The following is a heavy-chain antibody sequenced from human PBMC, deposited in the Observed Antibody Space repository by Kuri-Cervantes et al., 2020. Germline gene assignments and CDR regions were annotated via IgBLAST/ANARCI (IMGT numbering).Heavy chain of an antibody. V-gene: IGHV3-23*01. CDR1: GFTFSDYY. J-gene: IGHJ4*02. CDR3: AKDYHRDTAMVNGFDY. D-gene: IGHD5-18*01. CDR2: ISGSGGST. Sequence: GESLKISCAASGFTFSDYYMSWVRQAPGKGLEWVSVISGSGGSTYYADSVKGRFTISRDNSKNTLSLQMNSLRAEDTAVYYCAKDYHRDTAMVNGFDYWGQGTLVTDSS.